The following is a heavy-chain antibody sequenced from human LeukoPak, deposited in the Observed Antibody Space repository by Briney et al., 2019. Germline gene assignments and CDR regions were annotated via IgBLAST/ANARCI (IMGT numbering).Heavy chain of an antibody. J-gene: IGHJ4*02. CDR1: GFTFSSYS. D-gene: IGHD6-13*01. V-gene: IGHV3-21*01. CDR2: ISSSSSYI. CDR3: ARVTWLSAAGTEGNFDY. Sequence: GGFLRLSCAASGFTFSSYSMNWVRQAPGKGLEWVSSISSSSSYIYYADSVKGRFTISRDNAKNSLYLQMNSLRAEDTAVYYCARVTWLSAAGTEGNFDYWGQGTLVTVSS.